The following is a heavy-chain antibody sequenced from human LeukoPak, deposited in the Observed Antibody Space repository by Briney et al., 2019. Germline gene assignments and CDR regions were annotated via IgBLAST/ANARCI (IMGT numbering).Heavy chain of an antibody. J-gene: IGHJ5*02. CDR3: ARGPRFGELLWHWFDP. CDR2: INHSGST. V-gene: IGHV4-34*01. D-gene: IGHD3-10*01. CDR1: GGSFSGYY. Sequence: SETLSLTCAVYGGSFSGYYWSWIRQPPGKGLEWIGEINHSGSTNYNPSLKSRVTISVDTSKNQFSLKLGSVTAADTAVYYCARGPRFGELLWHWFDPWGQGTLVTVSS.